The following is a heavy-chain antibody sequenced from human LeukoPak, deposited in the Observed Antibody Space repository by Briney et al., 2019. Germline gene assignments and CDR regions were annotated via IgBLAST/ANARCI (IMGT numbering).Heavy chain of an antibody. CDR3: ARTDETAPAEDFQH. CDR1: GFTFSSYE. Sequence: QPGGSLRLSCAASGFTFSSYEMNWVRQAPRKGLEWVAYISSSGSTIYYADSVKGRFTISRDNSKNTLYLQMKSLRAEDTAVYYCARTDETAPAEDFQHWGQGTLVTVSS. V-gene: IGHV3-48*03. J-gene: IGHJ1*01. CDR2: ISSSGSTI. D-gene: IGHD2-21*02.